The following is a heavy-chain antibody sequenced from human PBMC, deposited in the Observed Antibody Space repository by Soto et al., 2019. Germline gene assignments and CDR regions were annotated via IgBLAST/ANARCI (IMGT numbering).Heavy chain of an antibody. CDR2: ISSRSTYI. Sequence: EVQLVESGGGLVKPGGSLRLSCAASGFTFYTYSMNWVRQAPGKGLEWVSSISSRSTYIYYADSVKGRFNISRDNAKNSLYLQMNSRRAEDTAVYYCATNPYSSSWYYYYGMDVWGQGTTVIVSS. J-gene: IGHJ6*02. D-gene: IGHD6-13*01. V-gene: IGHV3-21*01. CDR1: GFTFYTYS. CDR3: ATNPYSSSWYYYYGMDV.